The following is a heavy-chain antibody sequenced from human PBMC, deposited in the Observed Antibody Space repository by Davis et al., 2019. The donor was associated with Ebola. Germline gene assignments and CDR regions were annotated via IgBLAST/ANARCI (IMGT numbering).Heavy chain of an antibody. CDR1: GYTFTSYA. Sequence: ASVKVSCKASGYTFTSYAMHWVRQAPGQRLEWMGWINAGNGNTKYSQKFQGRVTITRDTSASTAYMELSSLRSEDTAVYYCARDLGCSSTSCYSYYFDYWGQGTLVTVSS. J-gene: IGHJ4*02. V-gene: IGHV1-3*01. D-gene: IGHD2-2*02. CDR2: INAGNGNT. CDR3: ARDLGCSSTSCYSYYFDY.